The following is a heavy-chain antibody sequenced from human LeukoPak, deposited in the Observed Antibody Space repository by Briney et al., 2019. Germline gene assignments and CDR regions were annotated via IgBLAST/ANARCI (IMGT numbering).Heavy chain of an antibody. CDR2: IIPIFGTA. Sequence: ASVKVSCKASGGTFSSYAISWVRQAPGQGLEWMGGIIPIFGTAYYEQKFQGRVTITEDESTSTAYMELSSLRSEEPAVYYCARDSVHAGDIAAAGNYYYYYGMDVWGQGTTVTVSS. CDR3: ARDSVHAGDIAAAGNYYYYYGMDV. J-gene: IGHJ6*02. CDR1: GGTFSSYA. D-gene: IGHD6-13*01. V-gene: IGHV1-69*13.